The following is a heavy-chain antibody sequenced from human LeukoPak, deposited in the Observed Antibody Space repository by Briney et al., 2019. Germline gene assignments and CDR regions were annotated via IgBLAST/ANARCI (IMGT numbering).Heavy chain of an antibody. CDR2: INHGGHT. CDR3: VRGLYSRDAGY. D-gene: IGHD4-11*01. J-gene: IGHJ4*02. V-gene: IGHV4-34*01. Sequence: SETLSLTCDVYGGSLSGYYWSWLRQPPGKRLEWIGEINHGGHTNYNPSLKSRVAISVDTSKNQFSLNLGSVTAADTAVYYFVRGLYSRDAGYWGQGTLVTVSS. CDR1: GGSLSGYY.